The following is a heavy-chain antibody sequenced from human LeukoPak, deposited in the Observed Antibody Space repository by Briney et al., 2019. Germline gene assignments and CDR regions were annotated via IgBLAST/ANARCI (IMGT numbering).Heavy chain of an antibody. Sequence: SETLSLTCTVSGGSISSGGYYWSWIRQHPGKGLERIGYIYYSGSIYYNPSLKSRVTISVDTSKNQFSLKLSSVTAADTAVYYCARGGEAAGPLDYYYMDVWGKGTTVIVSS. CDR1: GGSISSGGYY. CDR3: ARGGEAAGPLDYYYMDV. J-gene: IGHJ6*03. D-gene: IGHD6-13*01. CDR2: IYYSGSI. V-gene: IGHV4-31*03.